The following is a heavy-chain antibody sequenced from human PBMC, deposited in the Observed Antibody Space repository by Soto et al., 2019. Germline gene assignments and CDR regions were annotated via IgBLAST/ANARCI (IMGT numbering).Heavy chain of an antibody. CDR3: ARVETINYALDV. CDR1: GYTFTGYY. CDR2: INPNSGGT. V-gene: IGHV1-2*04. J-gene: IGHJ6*02. Sequence: QVQLVQSGAEVKKPGASVKVSCKASGYTFTGYYMHWVRQAPGQGLEWMGWINPNSGGTNYAQKFQGWVTITRDTSISTAYLEVSRLRSDDTAVYYCARVETINYALDVWGQGTTVTVSS. D-gene: IGHD1-20*01.